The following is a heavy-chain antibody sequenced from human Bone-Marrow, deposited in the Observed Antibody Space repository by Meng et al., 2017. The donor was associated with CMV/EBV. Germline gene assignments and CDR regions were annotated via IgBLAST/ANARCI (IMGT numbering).Heavy chain of an antibody. J-gene: IGHJ6*01. Sequence: GESLKISCAASGFTFSSYWMHWVRQAPGKGLVWVPRINSDGSSTSYADSVKGRFTISRDNAKNTLYLQMNSLRAEDTAVYYCAREYYDFWSGPLDYYYYGMDVWGQGTTVTGSS. CDR1: GFTFSSYW. D-gene: IGHD3-3*01. CDR2: INSDGSST. V-gene: IGHV3-74*01. CDR3: AREYYDFWSGPLDYYYYGMDV.